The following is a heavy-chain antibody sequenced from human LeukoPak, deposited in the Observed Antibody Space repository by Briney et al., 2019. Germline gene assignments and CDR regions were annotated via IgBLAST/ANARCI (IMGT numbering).Heavy chain of an antibody. D-gene: IGHD3-10*01. V-gene: IGHV4-30-2*01. J-gene: IGHJ4*02. Sequence: SETLSLTCAVSGGSISSGGYSWSWIRQPPGKGLEWIGYIYHSGSTYYNPPLKSRVTISVDRSKNQFSLKLSSVTAADTAVYYCASAREGFGELLPFDYWGQGTLVTVSS. CDR3: ASAREGFGELLPFDY. CDR2: IYHSGST. CDR1: GGSISSGGYS.